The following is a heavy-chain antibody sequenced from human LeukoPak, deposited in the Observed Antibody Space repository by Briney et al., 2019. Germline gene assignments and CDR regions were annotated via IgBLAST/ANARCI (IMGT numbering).Heavy chain of an antibody. V-gene: IGHV3-74*01. Sequence: GGSLRLSCAASGFTFSSYWMHWVRQAPGKGLVWVSRINSDGSSTSYADSVKGRFTISRDNAKNTLYLQMNSLRAEDTAVYYCARLGTTVTTNYYYYYMDVWGKGTTVTVSS. CDR2: INSDGSST. CDR1: GFTFSSYW. CDR3: ARLGTTVTTNYYYYYMDV. D-gene: IGHD4-17*01. J-gene: IGHJ6*03.